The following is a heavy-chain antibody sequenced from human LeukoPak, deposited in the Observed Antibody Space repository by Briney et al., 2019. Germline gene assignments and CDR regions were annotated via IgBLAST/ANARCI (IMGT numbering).Heavy chain of an antibody. D-gene: IGHD6-13*01. CDR3: ARDRGSSWYYAFGI. Sequence: SQTLSLTCTVSGGSISSYYWSWIRQPAGKGLEWIGRIYTSGSTNYNPSLKSRVTMSVDTSKNQFSLKLSSVTAADTAVYYCARDRGSSWYYAFGIWGQGTMVTVSS. J-gene: IGHJ3*02. V-gene: IGHV4-4*07. CDR2: IYTSGST. CDR1: GGSISSYY.